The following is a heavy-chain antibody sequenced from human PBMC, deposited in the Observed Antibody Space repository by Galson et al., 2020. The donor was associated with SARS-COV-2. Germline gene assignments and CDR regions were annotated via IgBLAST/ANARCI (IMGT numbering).Heavy chain of an antibody. CDR3: AEDRVKNCEDRGYFDN. V-gene: IGHV3-30*04. Sequence: GGSLRLSCVASGFTFSSYPMHWVRQAPGKGLEWVAVLLYDGSNKYYADSVKCRFTISSDNSKNTLYLQMNSLTTEDTAVYYCAEDRVKNCEDRGYFDNWGQKNLVAVSS. D-gene: IGHD3-10*01. CDR1: GFTFSSYP. CDR2: LLYDGSNK. J-gene: IGHJ4*02.